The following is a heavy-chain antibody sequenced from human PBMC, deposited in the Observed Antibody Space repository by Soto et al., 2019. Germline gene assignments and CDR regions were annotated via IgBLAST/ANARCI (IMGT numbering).Heavy chain of an antibody. CDR3: ARDEAAAGNGKVDY. J-gene: IGHJ4*02. CDR1: GFTFSSYA. Sequence: QVQLVESGGGVVQPGRSLRLSCAASGFTFSSYAMHWVRQAPGKGLEWVAVILYDGSTKYYADSVKGRFTISRDNSKNTLYLQMNNLRVEDTAVYYCARDEAAAGNGKVDYWGQGTLATVSS. CDR2: ILYDGSTK. D-gene: IGHD6-13*01. V-gene: IGHV3-30-3*01.